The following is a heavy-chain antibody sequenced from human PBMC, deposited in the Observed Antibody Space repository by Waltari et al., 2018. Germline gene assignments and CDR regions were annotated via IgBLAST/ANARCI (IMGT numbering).Heavy chain of an antibody. J-gene: IGHJ4*02. Sequence: QVQLQQWGAGPLKPSETLSLTCVVYGGSFSGFYWSWIRQPPWKGLEYIGEINYRGTTTYNPSLKSRVTISIDTSKNHFSLKLSSVTAADTAVYYCARGDYSGSGSYNSWGQGTLVTVSS. V-gene: IGHV4-34*01. CDR2: INYRGTT. CDR3: ARGDYSGSGSYNS. CDR1: GGSFSGFY. D-gene: IGHD3-10*01.